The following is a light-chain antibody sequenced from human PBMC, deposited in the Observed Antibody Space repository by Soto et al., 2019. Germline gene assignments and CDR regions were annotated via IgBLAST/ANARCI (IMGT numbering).Light chain of an antibody. J-gene: IGKJ2*01. CDR3: QQYDNLPHT. CDR2: DAS. V-gene: IGKV1-33*01. Sequence: DIQMTQSPSSLSPSVGDKVPITCQASQDIANNLNWYQQKPGKAPKLLIYDASNLETGVPSRFSGSGSGTDFTFTISSLQPEDIATYYCQQYDNLPHTFGQGTKLEIK. CDR1: QDIANN.